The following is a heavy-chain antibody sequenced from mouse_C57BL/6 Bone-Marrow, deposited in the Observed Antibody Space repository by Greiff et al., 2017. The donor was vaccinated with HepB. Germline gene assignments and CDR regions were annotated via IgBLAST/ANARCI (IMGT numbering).Heavy chain of an antibody. D-gene: IGHD4-1*01. CDR1: GFTFSDYG. V-gene: IGHV5-17*01. CDR3: ARGANWDYDY. CDR2: ISSGSSTI. J-gene: IGHJ2*01. Sequence: EVQVVESGGGLVKPGGSLKLSCAASGFTFSDYGMHWVRQTPEKGLEWVAYISSGSSTIYYADTVKGRFTISRDNAKNTLCLQMTSLRSEDTAMYYCARGANWDYDYWGQGTTLTVSS.